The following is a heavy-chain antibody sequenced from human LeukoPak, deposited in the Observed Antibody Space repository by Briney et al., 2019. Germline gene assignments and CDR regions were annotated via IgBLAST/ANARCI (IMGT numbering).Heavy chain of an antibody. Sequence: SETLSLTCTVSGGSISSYYWSWIRQPPGKGLEWIGYIYYSGSTNYNPSLKSRVTISVDTSKNQFSLKLSSVTAADTAVYYCARGLWDDFWSGYSFDYWGQGTLVTVSS. V-gene: IGHV4-59*01. CDR2: IYYSGST. CDR1: GGSISSYY. D-gene: IGHD3-3*01. CDR3: ARGLWDDFWSGYSFDY. J-gene: IGHJ4*02.